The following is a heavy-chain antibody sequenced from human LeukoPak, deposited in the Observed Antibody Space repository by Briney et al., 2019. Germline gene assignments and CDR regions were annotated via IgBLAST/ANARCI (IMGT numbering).Heavy chain of an antibody. Sequence: SETLSLTCAVYGGSFSGYYWSWIRQPPGKGLEWIGEINHSGSTNYNPSLKSRVTISVDTSKNQSSLKLSSVTAADTAVYYCARSYSSGPHYFDYWGQGTLVTVSS. D-gene: IGHD6-19*01. CDR1: GGSFSGYY. CDR3: ARSYSSGPHYFDY. V-gene: IGHV4-34*01. CDR2: INHSGST. J-gene: IGHJ4*02.